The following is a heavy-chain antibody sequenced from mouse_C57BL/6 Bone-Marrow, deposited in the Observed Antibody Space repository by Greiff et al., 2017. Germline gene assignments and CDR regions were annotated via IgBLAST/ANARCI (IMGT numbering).Heavy chain of an antibody. Sequence: VQLVESGAELARPGASVKLSCKASGYTFTSYGISWVKQRTGQGLEWIGEIYPRSGNTYYNEKFKGKATLTADKSSSTAYMELRSLTSEDSAVYFCARRNNGSTKWYCDVWGTGTTVNVSS. CDR2: IYPRSGNT. CDR3: ARRNNGSTKWYCDV. D-gene: IGHD5-1*01. CDR1: GYTFTSYG. V-gene: IGHV1-81*01. J-gene: IGHJ1*03.